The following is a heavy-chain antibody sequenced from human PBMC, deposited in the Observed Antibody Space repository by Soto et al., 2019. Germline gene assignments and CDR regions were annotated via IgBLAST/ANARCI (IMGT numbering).Heavy chain of an antibody. CDR1: GGTFSSYA. Sequence: SVKVSCKASGGTFSSYAISWVRQAPGQGLEWMGGIIPIFGTANYAQKFQGRVTITADESTSIAYMELSSLRSEDTAVYYCARDRYSSSPGYYYGMDVWGQGTTVTVSS. D-gene: IGHD6-6*01. J-gene: IGHJ6*02. CDR2: IIPIFGTA. V-gene: IGHV1-69*13. CDR3: ARDRYSSSPGYYYGMDV.